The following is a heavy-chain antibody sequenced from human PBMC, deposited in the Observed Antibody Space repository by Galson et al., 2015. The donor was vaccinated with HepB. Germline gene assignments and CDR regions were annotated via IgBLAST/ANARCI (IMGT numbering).Heavy chain of an antibody. CDR2: TYYRSKWYN. CDR3: ARGGFGEFETDYYYYYGMDV. D-gene: IGHD3-10*01. CDR1: GDSVSSNSAA. V-gene: IGHV6-1*01. J-gene: IGHJ6*02. Sequence: CAISGDSVSSNSAAWNWIRQSPSRGLEWLGRTYYRSKWYNDYAVSVKSRITINPDTSKNQFSLQLNSVTPEDTAVYYCARGGFGEFETDYYYYYGMDVWGHGTTVAVSS.